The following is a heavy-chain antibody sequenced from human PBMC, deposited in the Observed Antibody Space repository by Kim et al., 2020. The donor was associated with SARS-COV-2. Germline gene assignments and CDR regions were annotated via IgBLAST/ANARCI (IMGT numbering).Heavy chain of an antibody. J-gene: IGHJ2*01. CDR2: IYSGGST. D-gene: IGHD3-10*01. Sequence: GGSLRLSCAASGFTVSSNYMSWVRQAPGKGLEWVSVIYSGGSTYYADSVKGRFTISRHNSKNTLYLQMNSLRAEDTAVYYCARAIPKRITMVRGVINWYFDLWGRGTLVTVSS. CDR3: ARAIPKRITMVRGVINWYFDL. CDR1: GFTVSSNY. V-gene: IGHV3-53*04.